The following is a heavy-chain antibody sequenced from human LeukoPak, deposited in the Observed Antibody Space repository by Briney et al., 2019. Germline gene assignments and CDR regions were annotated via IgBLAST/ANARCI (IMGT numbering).Heavy chain of an antibody. V-gene: IGHV3-7*01. J-gene: IGHJ5*02. CDR2: IKQDGSEK. CDR3: ARDDSSS. Sequence: GESLRLSCVASGFTFSSYWMSWVRQAPGKGLEWVANIKQDGSEKYYVDSVKGRFTISRDNAKNSLYLQMNSLRAEDTAVYYCARDDSSSWGQGTLVTVSS. CDR1: GFTFSSYW. D-gene: IGHD3-22*01.